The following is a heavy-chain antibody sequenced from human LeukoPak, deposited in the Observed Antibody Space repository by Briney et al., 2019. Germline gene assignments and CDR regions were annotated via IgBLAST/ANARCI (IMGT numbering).Heavy chain of an antibody. CDR3: ARDGRCGGDCYAS. V-gene: IGHV3-21*01. D-gene: IGHD2-21*02. Sequence: PGGSLRLSCAASGFSFSSYTMNWVRQAPGKGLEWVSIISSSSSYIYYADSVKGGFTISRDNAKNALYLQMNSLRVEDTAVYYCARDGRCGGDCYASWGQGTLVTVSS. CDR1: GFSFSSYT. CDR2: ISSSSSYI. J-gene: IGHJ4*02.